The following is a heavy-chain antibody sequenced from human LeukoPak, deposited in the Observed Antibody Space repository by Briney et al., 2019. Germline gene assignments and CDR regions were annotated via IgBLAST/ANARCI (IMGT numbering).Heavy chain of an antibody. V-gene: IGHV4-39*01. Sequence: SETLSLTCTVSGGSISSSSYYWGWIRQPPGKGLEWIGSIYYNGNTYYNPSLKSRVTISVDTSKNQFSLKLSSVTAADAAVYYCARQNYYDTSGYSKNWFDPWGQGTLVTVSS. CDR3: ARQNYYDTSGYSKNWFDP. CDR2: IYYNGNT. D-gene: IGHD3-22*01. J-gene: IGHJ5*02. CDR1: GGSISSSSYY.